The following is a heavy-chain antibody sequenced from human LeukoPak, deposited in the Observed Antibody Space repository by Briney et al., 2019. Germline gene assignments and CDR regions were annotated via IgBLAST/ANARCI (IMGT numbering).Heavy chain of an antibody. D-gene: IGHD3-3*01. Sequence: PGGSLRLSCAASGFTFSDYYMSWIRQAPGKGLEWVSSISSSSSYIYYADSVKGRFTISRDNAKNSLYLQMNSLRAEDTAVYYCASDFWSGYLGYWGQGTLVTVSS. CDR3: ASDFWSGYLGY. J-gene: IGHJ4*02. CDR2: ISSSSSYI. CDR1: GFTFSDYY. V-gene: IGHV3-11*06.